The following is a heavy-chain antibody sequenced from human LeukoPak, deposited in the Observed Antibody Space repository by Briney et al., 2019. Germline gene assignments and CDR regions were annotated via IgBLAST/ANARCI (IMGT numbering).Heavy chain of an antibody. Sequence: GGSLRLSCAASGFTFSSYEMNWVRQAPGKGLEWVSYISSSGSTIYYANSVKGRFTISRDNAKNSLYLQMNSLRAEDTAVYYCARDGLYSGSFDYWGQGTLVTVSS. CDR3: ARDGLYSGSFDY. CDR2: ISSSGSTI. CDR1: GFTFSSYE. V-gene: IGHV3-48*03. J-gene: IGHJ4*02. D-gene: IGHD1-26*01.